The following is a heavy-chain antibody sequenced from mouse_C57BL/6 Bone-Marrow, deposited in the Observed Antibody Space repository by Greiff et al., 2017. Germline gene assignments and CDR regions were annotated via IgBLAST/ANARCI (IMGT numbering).Heavy chain of an antibody. V-gene: IGHV1-55*01. J-gene: IGHJ1*03. CDR1: GYTFTSYW. CDR2: IYPGSGST. CDR3: AWGDYDYWYFDV. D-gene: IGHD2-4*01. Sequence: VQLQQPGAELVKPGASVKMSCKASGYTFTSYWITWVKQRPGQGLEWIGDIYPGSGSTNYNEKFKSKATLTVDTSSSTAYMQRSSLTSEDSAVYYCAWGDYDYWYFDVWGTGTTVTVSS.